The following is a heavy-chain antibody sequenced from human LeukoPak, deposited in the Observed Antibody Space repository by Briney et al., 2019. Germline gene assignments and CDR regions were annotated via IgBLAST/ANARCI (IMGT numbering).Heavy chain of an antibody. D-gene: IGHD1-26*01. CDR2: ISSSSSYI. V-gene: IGHV3-21*01. J-gene: IGHJ4*02. Sequence: GGSLRLSCAASGFTFSSYSMNWVRQAPGKGLEWVSSISSSSSYIYCADSVKGRFTITRDNAKNSLYLQMNSLRAEDTAVYYCARRRYSGSSQHFDYWGQGTLVTVSS. CDR3: ARRRYSGSSQHFDY. CDR1: GFTFSSYS.